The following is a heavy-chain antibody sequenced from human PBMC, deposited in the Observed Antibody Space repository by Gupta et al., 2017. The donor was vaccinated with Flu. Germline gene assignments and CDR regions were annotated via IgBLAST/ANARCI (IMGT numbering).Heavy chain of an antibody. J-gene: IGHJ5*02. D-gene: IGHD2-2*01. CDR3: ARQLASGFVVVPAAIFDWFDP. V-gene: IGHV4-39*01. CDR1: GGSISSSSYY. Sequence: QLQLQESGPGLVKPSETLSLTCTVSGGSISSSSYYWGWIRQPPGKGLEWIGSIYYSGSTYYNPSLKSRVTISVDTSKNQFSLKLSSVTAADTAVYYCARQLASGFVVVPAAIFDWFDPWGQGTLVTVSS. CDR2: IYYSGST.